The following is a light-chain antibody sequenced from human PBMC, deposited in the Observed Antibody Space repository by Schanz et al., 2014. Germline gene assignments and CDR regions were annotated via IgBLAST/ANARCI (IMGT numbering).Light chain of an antibody. Sequence: DIQLTQSPSSLSASVGDRVTITCRASQTIDNYLNWYQQKPGRAPKSLIHSAFSLQSGVPSRFSVGGSGTEFNLTITTLQTEDGANYDGQQSYTTPRTVGQGTKLEI. V-gene: IGKV1-39*01. CDR1: QTIDNY. CDR2: SAF. CDR3: QQSYTTPRT. J-gene: IGKJ2*01.